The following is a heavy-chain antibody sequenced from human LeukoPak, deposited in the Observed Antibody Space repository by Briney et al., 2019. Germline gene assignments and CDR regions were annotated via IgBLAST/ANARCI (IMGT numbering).Heavy chain of an antibody. CDR3: ARGMVRGVIKAASWFDP. CDR1: GGSISSSNW. Sequence: PSGTLSLTCAVSGGSISSSNWWSWVRQPPGKGLEWIGEIYHSGSTNYNPSLKSRVTISVDKSKNQFSLKLSSVTAADTAVYYCARGMVRGVIKAASWFDPWGQGTLVTVSS. V-gene: IGHV4-4*02. J-gene: IGHJ5*02. CDR2: IYHSGST. D-gene: IGHD3-10*01.